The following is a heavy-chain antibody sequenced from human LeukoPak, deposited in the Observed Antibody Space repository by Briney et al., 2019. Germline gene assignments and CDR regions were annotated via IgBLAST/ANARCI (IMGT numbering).Heavy chain of an antibody. Sequence: GGSLRLSCAASGFTFSSYSMNWVRQAPGKGLEWVSYISSSSSTIYYADSVKGRFTISRDNARNSLYLQMNSLRAEDTAVYYRARGDREAAGKADYWGQGTLVTVSS. CDR3: ARGDREAAGKADY. J-gene: IGHJ4*02. D-gene: IGHD6-13*01. CDR1: GFTFSSYS. V-gene: IGHV3-48*04. CDR2: ISSSSSTI.